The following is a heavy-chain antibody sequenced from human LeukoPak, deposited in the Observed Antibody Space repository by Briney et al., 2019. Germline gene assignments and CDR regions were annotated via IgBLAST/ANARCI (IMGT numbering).Heavy chain of an antibody. J-gene: IGHJ4*02. CDR1: GFTFSNYA. V-gene: IGHV3-30-3*01. D-gene: IGHD5-24*01. Sequence: GGSLRLSCAASGFTFSNYAIHGVRQAPGKGLEWVAFISYDGSNKHYADSVKGRFTISRDNSKNTLYLQMNSLRPEDTAVYYCARARFGYNRGPFDYWGQGILVTVSS. CDR2: ISYDGSNK. CDR3: ARARFGYNRGPFDY.